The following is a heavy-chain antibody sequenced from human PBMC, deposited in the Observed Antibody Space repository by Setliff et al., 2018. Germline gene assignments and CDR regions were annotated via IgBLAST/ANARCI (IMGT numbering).Heavy chain of an antibody. CDR1: GDTLSVYY. CDR3: ARLPKIVTGYYGSHYYYYMDV. V-gene: IGHV4-59*08. D-gene: IGHD3-9*01. CDR2: IYSRGST. J-gene: IGHJ6*03. Sequence: PSETLSLTCTVSGDTLSVYYWSWVRQSPGQGLEWIGYIYSRGSTNYNPSLESRVTILIDKSKNQFSLRLNSVTAADTAVYYCARLPKIVTGYYGSHYYYYMDVWGKGTTVTVSS.